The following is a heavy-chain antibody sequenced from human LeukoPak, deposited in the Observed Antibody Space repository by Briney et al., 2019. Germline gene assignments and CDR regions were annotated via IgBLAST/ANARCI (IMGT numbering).Heavy chain of an antibody. J-gene: IGHJ4*02. Sequence: GGSLRLSCAASGFTFSSYAMHWVRQAPGKGLEWVAVISYDGSNKYYADSVKGRFTISRDNSKNTLYLQMESLRAEDTAVYYCAKDYNWGWDYWGQGSLVIVSS. CDR3: AKDYNWGWDY. V-gene: IGHV3-30-3*01. D-gene: IGHD7-27*01. CDR2: ISYDGSNK. CDR1: GFTFSSYA.